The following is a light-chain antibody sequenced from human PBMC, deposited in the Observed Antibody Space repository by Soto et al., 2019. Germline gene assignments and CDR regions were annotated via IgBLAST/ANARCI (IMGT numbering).Light chain of an antibody. Sequence: EIVLTQSPGTLSLSPGERATLSCRASQSVSSSYLAWYQQKPGQAPRLLIYGASSRATGIPDRFSGSGSGTDFSLTISRLEPDYFDVYYLQQYGSSPALFTFGPGTKVDI. CDR1: QSVSSSY. CDR2: GAS. J-gene: IGKJ3*01. CDR3: QQYGSSPALFT. V-gene: IGKV3-20*01.